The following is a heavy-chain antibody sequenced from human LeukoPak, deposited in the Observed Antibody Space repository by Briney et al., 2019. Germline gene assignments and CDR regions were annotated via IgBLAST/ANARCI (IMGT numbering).Heavy chain of an antibody. V-gene: IGHV3-30*02. CDR3: AKVMPPGRILFYSYYMDV. Sequence: AGGSLRLSCAASGFQFSGYGLHRVRQAPDKGLEWVAFIRYGGSNEYYADSVKGRFTISRDKSKNTLSLQMNSLRVEDTAVYYCAKVMPPGRILFYSYYMDVWGRGTTVTVSS. CDR2: IRYGGSNE. J-gene: IGHJ6*03. D-gene: IGHD2-15*01. CDR1: GFQFSGYG.